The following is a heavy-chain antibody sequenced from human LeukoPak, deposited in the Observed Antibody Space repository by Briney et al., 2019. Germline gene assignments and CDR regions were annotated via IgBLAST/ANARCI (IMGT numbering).Heavy chain of an antibody. Sequence: GGSLRLSCAASGFTVSSNYMSWVRQIPGKGLEWVSAISGSDDGTYYADSVKGRFTISRDNSRNTLYLQMNTLRAEDTAVYFCAKSPVSSCRGSFCYPFDYWGQGSLVTVSS. J-gene: IGHJ4*02. D-gene: IGHD2-15*01. CDR3: AKSPVSSCRGSFCYPFDY. CDR1: GFTVSSNY. V-gene: IGHV3-23*01. CDR2: ISGSDDGT.